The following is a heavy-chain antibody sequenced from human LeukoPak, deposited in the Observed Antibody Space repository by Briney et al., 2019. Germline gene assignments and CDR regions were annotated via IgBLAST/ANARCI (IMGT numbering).Heavy chain of an antibody. D-gene: IGHD6-13*01. V-gene: IGHV4-59*01. Sequence: SETLSLTCTVSDGAIAGYSWSWIRQPPGKGLEWIGYIYYSGSTNYNPSLKSRVTISVDTSKNQFSLKLSSVTAADTAVYYCARDVAAAGPGSLDPWGQGTLVTVSS. J-gene: IGHJ5*02. CDR1: DGAIAGYS. CDR2: IYYSGST. CDR3: ARDVAAAGPGSLDP.